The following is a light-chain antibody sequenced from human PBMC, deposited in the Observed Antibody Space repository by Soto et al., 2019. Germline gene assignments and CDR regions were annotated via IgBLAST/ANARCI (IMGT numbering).Light chain of an antibody. Sequence: EIVMTQSPATLSVSPGERATLSCRASQSVSSNLAWYQQKPGQAPRLLIYGASTRATGIPARFSGSGSGTEITLTISSLQSADFAVYYCQQYNNWPPGTFGPGTKVDIK. CDR2: GAS. CDR3: QQYNNWPPGT. CDR1: QSVSSN. V-gene: IGKV3-15*01. J-gene: IGKJ3*01.